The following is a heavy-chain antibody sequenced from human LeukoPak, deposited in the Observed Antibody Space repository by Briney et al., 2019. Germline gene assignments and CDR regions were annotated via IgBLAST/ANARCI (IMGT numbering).Heavy chain of an antibody. CDR2: IYHSGST. D-gene: IGHD3-16*02. Sequence: SETLSLTCTVSGYSISSGYYWGWIRQPPGKGLQWIGSIYHSGSTYYNPSLKSRVTISVDTSKNQFSPKLTSVTAADTAVYYCARLGVKAFSLSGTLRGLEYYYYMDVWGKGTTVTVSS. J-gene: IGHJ6*03. CDR3: ARLGVKAFSLSGTLRGLEYYYYMDV. CDR1: GYSISSGYY. V-gene: IGHV4-38-2*02.